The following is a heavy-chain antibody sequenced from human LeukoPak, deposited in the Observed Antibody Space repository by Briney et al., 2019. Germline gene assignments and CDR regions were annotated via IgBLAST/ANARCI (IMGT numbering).Heavy chain of an antibody. CDR2: ISSGSGYI. CDR3: AKDSPSRTATTEVPVDY. CDR1: GFSFRDYT. V-gene: IGHV3-21*01. D-gene: IGHD1/OR15-1a*01. Sequence: PGGSLRLSCAASGFSFRDYTMNWVRQAPGKGLEWLASISSGSGYIYFANSVRGRFTISRDNVKNSLYLQMNSLRAEHTAVYYCAKDSPSRTATTEVPVDYWGQGTLVTVSS. J-gene: IGHJ4*02.